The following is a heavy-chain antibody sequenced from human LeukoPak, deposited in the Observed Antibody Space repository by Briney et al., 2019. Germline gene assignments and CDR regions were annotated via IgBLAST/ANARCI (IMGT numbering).Heavy chain of an antibody. CDR3: TTGVTY. CDR2: IKSKVNGGTA. Sequence: GGSLRLSCAASGFTFSTYAMSWVRQAPGKGLEWLGRIKSKVNGGTADYSAPLKGRFTISRDDSIDTLYLQIHSLKSEDTAVYYCTTGVTYWGQGTLVIVSS. V-gene: IGHV3-15*05. CDR1: GFTFSTYA. J-gene: IGHJ4*02.